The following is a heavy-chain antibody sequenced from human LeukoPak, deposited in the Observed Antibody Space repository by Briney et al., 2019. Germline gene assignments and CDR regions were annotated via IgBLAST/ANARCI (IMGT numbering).Heavy chain of an antibody. V-gene: IGHV4-34*01. D-gene: IGHD4-17*01. CDR1: GASFSGYF. CDR3: ARGPDYYGDYISWFPDAFHI. J-gene: IGHJ3*02. Sequence: SETLSLTCAVSGASFSGYFWNWIRQSPEKGLEWIGEIKYDGTTNYNPSLTSRVTISIDKATNQFHLKVTSLTAADTAVYYCARGPDYYGDYISWFPDAFHIWGQGTLVSVS. CDR2: IKYDGTT.